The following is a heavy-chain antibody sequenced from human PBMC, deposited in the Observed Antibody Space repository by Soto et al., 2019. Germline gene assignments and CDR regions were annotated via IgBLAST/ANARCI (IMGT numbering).Heavy chain of an antibody. CDR2: FDPEDGET. CDR3: ATDRSGSYYGVPNY. V-gene: IGHV1-24*01. CDR1: GYTLTELS. D-gene: IGHD1-26*01. Sequence: ASVKVSCKASGYTLTELSMHWVRQAPGKGLEWMGGFDPEDGETIYAQKFQGRVTMTEDTSTDTAYMELSSLRSEDTAVYYCATDRSGSYYGVPNYWGQGTLVTVSS. J-gene: IGHJ4*02.